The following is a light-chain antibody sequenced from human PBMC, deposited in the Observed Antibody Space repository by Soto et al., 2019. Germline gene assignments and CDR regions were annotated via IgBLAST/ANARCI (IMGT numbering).Light chain of an antibody. V-gene: IGLV2-14*01. J-gene: IGLJ3*02. CDR3: SSYTSSSTLV. CDR2: EVS. Sequence: QSALTQPASVSGSPGQSITISCTGTSSDVGGYNYVSWYQQHPGKAPKLMIYEVSTRPSGVSNRFSGSKSGNTASLTSSGLQADDEADYYCSSYTSSSTLVFGGGTKLTVL. CDR1: SSDVGGYNY.